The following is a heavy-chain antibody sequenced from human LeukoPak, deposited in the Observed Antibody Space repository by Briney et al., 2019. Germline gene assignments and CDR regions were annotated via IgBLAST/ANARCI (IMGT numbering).Heavy chain of an antibody. D-gene: IGHD2-15*01. V-gene: IGHV3-48*01. CDR1: GFTFSSYS. Sequence: GGSLRLSCAASGFTFSSYSMNWVRQAPGKGLEWVSYISSSSSTIYYADSVKGRFTISRDNAKNSLYLRMNSLRAEDTAVYYCARCDCSGGSCYSGARGGLYYMDVWGKGTTVTVSS. CDR2: ISSSSSTI. J-gene: IGHJ6*03. CDR3: ARCDCSGGSCYSGARGGLYYMDV.